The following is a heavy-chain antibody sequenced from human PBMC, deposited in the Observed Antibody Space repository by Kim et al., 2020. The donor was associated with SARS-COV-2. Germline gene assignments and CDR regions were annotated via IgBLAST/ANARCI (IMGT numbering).Heavy chain of an antibody. J-gene: IGHJ4*02. CDR2: T. CDR3: ATNMGMGWYRG. V-gene: IGHV1-24*01. D-gene: IGHD6-19*01. Sequence: TIYAQKFQGRVTMTEDTSTDTAYMELSSLRSEDTAVYYCATNMGMGWYRGWGQGTLVTVSS.